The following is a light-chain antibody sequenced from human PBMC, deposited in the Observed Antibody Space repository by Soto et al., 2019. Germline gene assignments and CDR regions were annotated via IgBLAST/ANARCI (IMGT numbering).Light chain of an antibody. CDR2: GNI. V-gene: IGLV1-40*01. CDR3: QSYDLGLSGSV. Sequence: QSVLTQPPSVSGAPGQRVTISCTGSSSNIGAGYDVHWYQQLPGTAPKLLIYGNINRPSGVPDRFSGSKSGTSASLAITGLQTDDEADYYCQSYDLGLSGSVFGGGTKLTVL. CDR1: SSNIGAGYD. J-gene: IGLJ3*02.